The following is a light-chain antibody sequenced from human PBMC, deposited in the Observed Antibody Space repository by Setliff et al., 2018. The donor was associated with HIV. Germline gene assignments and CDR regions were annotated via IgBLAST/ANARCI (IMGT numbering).Light chain of an antibody. CDR2: EDN. J-gene: IGLJ2*01. CDR3: QSYDRTIVV. Sequence: NFMLTQPHSVSESPGKTVTISCTRSSGSVASNYVQWYQQRPGSSPTTVIYEDNQRPSGVPDRFSGSIDRSSNSASLTISGLRTEDEADYYCQSYDRTIVVFGGGTKATVL. V-gene: IGLV6-57*01. CDR1: SGSVASNY.